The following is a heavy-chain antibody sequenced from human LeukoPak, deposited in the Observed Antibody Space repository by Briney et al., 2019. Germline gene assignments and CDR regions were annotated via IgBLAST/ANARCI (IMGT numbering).Heavy chain of an antibody. CDR2: IYYSGST. CDR3: ARGRGYYPYAFDI. Sequence: PSETLSLTCTVSGGSISSYYWSWIRQPPGKGLEWIGYIYYSGSTNYNPSLKSRVTISVDTSKNQFSLKLSSVTAADTAVYYCARGRGYYPYAFDIWGQGTMVTVSS. V-gene: IGHV4-59*01. D-gene: IGHD3-10*01. CDR1: GGSISSYY. J-gene: IGHJ3*02.